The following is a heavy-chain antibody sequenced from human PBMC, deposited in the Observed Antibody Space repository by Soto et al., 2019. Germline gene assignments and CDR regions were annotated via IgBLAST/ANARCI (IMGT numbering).Heavy chain of an antibody. CDR1: GFTFSSYG. J-gene: IGHJ4*02. D-gene: IGHD5-18*01. V-gene: IGHV3-33*01. CDR3: ARDTAMAGGIDY. CDR2: IWYDGSNK. Sequence: GGSLRLSCAASGFTFSSYGMHWVRQAPGKGLEWVAVIWYDGSNKYYADSVKGRFTISRDNSKNTLYLQMNSLRAEDTAVYYCARDTAMAGGIDYWGQGTLVTVSS.